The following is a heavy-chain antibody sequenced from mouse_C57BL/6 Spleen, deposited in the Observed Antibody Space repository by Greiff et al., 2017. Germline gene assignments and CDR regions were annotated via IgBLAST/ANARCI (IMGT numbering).Heavy chain of an antibody. CDR2: IYPGSGST. CDR3: AKLTGTDFDY. D-gene: IGHD4-1*01. J-gene: IGHJ2*01. Sequence: VKLQQPGAELVKPGASVKMSCKASGYTFTSYWITWVKQRPGQGLEWIGDIYPGSGSTNYNEKFKGKATLTVDTSSSTAYMQLSRLTSEDSAVYYCAKLTGTDFDYWGQGTTLTVSS. CDR1: GYTFTSYW. V-gene: IGHV1-55*01.